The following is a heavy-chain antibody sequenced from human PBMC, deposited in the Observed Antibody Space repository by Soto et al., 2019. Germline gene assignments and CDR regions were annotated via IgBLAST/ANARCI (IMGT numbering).Heavy chain of an antibody. CDR1: GGSISSSSYY. J-gene: IGHJ4*02. V-gene: IGHV4-39*01. D-gene: IGHD5-18*01. CDR3: ARFCGYSYGCFDY. Sequence: QLQLQESGPGLVKPSETLSLTCTVSGGSISSSSYYWGWIRQPPGKGLEWIGSIYYSGSTYYNPSLKSRVTISVDTSKNQFSLKLSSVTAADAAVYYCARFCGYSYGCFDYWGQGTLVTVSS. CDR2: IYYSGST.